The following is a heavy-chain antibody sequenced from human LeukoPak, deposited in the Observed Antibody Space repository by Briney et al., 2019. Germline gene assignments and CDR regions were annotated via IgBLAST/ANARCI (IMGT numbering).Heavy chain of an antibody. V-gene: IGHV3-21*01. CDR2: ISSSSSYI. CDR1: GFTFSSYS. CDR3: ASDTMIVKRRNRGAFDI. D-gene: IGHD3-22*01. J-gene: IGHJ3*02. Sequence: GGSLRLSCAASGFTFSSYSMNWVRQAPGKGLEWVSSISSSSSYIYYADSVKGRFTISRDNAKNSLYLQMNSLRAEDTAVYYCASDTMIVKRRNRGAFDIWGQGTMVTVSS.